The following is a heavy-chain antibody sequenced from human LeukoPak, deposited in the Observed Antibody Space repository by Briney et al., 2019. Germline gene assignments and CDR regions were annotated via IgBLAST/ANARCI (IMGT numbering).Heavy chain of an antibody. D-gene: IGHD6-6*01. J-gene: IGHJ4*02. CDR2: IYPGDSDT. V-gene: IGHV5-51*01. CDR3: ARYIAARPERHFDY. Sequence: GESLKISCQGSGSIFTSYWIGWVRPLPGKGLEWMGIIYPGDSDTRYSPSFQGQVTISADKSISTAYLQWSSLKASDTAMYYCARYIAARPERHFDYWGQGTLVTVSS. CDR1: GSIFTSYW.